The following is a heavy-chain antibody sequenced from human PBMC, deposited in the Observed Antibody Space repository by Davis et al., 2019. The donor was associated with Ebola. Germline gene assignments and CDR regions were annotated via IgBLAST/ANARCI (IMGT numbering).Heavy chain of an antibody. Sequence: SETLSLTCTVSGGSISRYHWSWIRQPPGKGLEWIGQIYYSGSTNHNPSLKRRVSISVDTSKNQFSLRLISVTAADTAVYYCARYIGTCSSTSWHETLGAFKTWGQGTGVTVSS. CDR3: ARYIGTCSSTSWHETLGAFKT. V-gene: IGHV4-59*08. J-gene: IGHJ3*02. CDR1: GGSISRYH. CDR2: IYYSGST. D-gene: IGHD2-2*01.